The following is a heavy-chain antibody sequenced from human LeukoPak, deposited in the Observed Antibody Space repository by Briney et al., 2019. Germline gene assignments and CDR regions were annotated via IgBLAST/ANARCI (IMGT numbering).Heavy chain of an antibody. CDR3: ARGEYSSGLDY. D-gene: IGHD6-19*01. CDR2: ISGSSSYI. Sequence: GGSLTLFCAPSGFTFSSYSKHWVRQAPGKGREWVSSISGSSSYIYYGDSDKGRFTISRDNAKNSLYLQMNSLRAEDTAVYYCARGEYSSGLDYWGQGTLVTVSS. V-gene: IGHV3-21*01. J-gene: IGHJ4*02. CDR1: GFTFSSYS.